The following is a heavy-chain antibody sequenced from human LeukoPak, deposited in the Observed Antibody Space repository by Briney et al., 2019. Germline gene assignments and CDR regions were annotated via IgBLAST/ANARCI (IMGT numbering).Heavy chain of an antibody. CDR3: ARGRVLLWFGETHNNWFDP. J-gene: IGHJ5*02. CDR1: GGSFSGYY. Sequence: SETLSLTCAVYGGSFSGYYWSWIRQPPGKGLEWIGEINHSGGTNYNPSLKSRVTISVDTSKNQFSLKLSSVTAADTAVYYCARGRVLLWFGETHNNWFDPWGQGTLVTVSS. D-gene: IGHD3-10*01. V-gene: IGHV4-34*01. CDR2: INHSGGT.